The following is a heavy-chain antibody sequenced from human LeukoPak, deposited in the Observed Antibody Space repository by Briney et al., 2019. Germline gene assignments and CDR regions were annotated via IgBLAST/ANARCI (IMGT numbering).Heavy chain of an antibody. J-gene: IGHJ4*02. CDR1: GFTFSRYS. D-gene: IGHD5-18*01. CDR3: ASPKLGYSYGPFDY. Sequence: GGSLRLSCAASGFTFSRYSMHWVRQAPGKGLEWVAVYSYDGSNRYYADSVKGRFTISRDNSKNTLYQQMNSLRAEDTAVYYCASPKLGYSYGPFDYWGQGTLVTVSS. V-gene: IGHV3-30*04. CDR2: YSYDGSNR.